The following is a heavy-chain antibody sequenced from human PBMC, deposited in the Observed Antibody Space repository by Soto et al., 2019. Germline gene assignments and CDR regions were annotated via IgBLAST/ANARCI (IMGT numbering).Heavy chain of an antibody. J-gene: IGHJ4*02. D-gene: IGHD3-10*01. CDR1: GFTFSSYS. CDR2: IISSSGYI. V-gene: IGHV3-21*01. Sequence: GGSLRLSCAASGFTFSSYSMSWVRQAPGKGLEWVSSIISSSGYIHYADLVKGRFTISRDNAKNSLYLQMNSLRVEDTAVYYCARDTNFYGSGRGVDYWGQGTLVTVSS. CDR3: ARDTNFYGSGRGVDY.